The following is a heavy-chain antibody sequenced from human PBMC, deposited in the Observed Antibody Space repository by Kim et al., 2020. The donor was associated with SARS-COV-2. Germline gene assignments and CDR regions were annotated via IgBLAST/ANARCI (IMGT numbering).Heavy chain of an antibody. J-gene: IGHJ4*02. CDR3: ARSSTSGNRYFDY. V-gene: IGHV4-59*01. D-gene: IGHD2-2*01. Sequence: YNPSHKSRVTISVDTSKNQCSLELSSGTAADTALYYCARSSTSGNRYFDYWGQGALVTVSS.